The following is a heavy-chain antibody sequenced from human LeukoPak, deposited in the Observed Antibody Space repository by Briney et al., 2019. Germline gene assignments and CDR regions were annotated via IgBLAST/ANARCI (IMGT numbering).Heavy chain of an antibody. CDR3: AREDGDYLGISAFDI. J-gene: IGHJ3*02. D-gene: IGHD4-17*01. V-gene: IGHV4-59*01. Sequence: SETLSLTCTVSGGSISSYYWSWIRQPPGKGLEWIGYIYYSGSTNYNPSLTSRVTISVDTSKNQFSLKLSSVTAADTAVYYCAREDGDYLGISAFDIWGQGTMVTVSS. CDR1: GGSISSYY. CDR2: IYYSGST.